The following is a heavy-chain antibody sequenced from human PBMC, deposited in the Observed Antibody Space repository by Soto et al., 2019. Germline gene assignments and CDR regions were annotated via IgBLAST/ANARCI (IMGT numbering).Heavy chain of an antibody. J-gene: IGHJ6*02. D-gene: IGHD3-3*01. CDR2: IWYDGSNK. CDR3: ARESSETTTLYDFWSGYSTVNYYYGMDV. V-gene: IGHV3-33*01. CDR1: GFTFSGYG. Sequence: PGGSLRLSCAASGFTFSGYGMHWVRQAPGKGLEWVAVIWYDGSNKYYADYVKGRFTISRDNSKNTLYLQMNSLRAEDTAVYYCARESSETTTLYDFWSGYSTVNYYYGMDVWGQGTTVTVSS.